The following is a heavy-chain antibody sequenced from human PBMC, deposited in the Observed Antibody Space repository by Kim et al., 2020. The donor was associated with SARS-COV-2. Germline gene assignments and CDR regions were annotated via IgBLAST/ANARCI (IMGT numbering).Heavy chain of an antibody. Sequence: RLTIPRDNSKNTLYLQMNSLRAEDTAVYYCARDGIKIFGVVIMGVNYLDYWGQGTLVTVSS. D-gene: IGHD3-3*01. CDR3: ARDGIKIFGVVIMGVNYLDY. V-gene: IGHV3-30*07. J-gene: IGHJ4*02.